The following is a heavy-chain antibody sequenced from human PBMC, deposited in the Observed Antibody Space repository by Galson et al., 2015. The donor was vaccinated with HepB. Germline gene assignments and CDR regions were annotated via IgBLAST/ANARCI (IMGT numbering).Heavy chain of an antibody. CDR2: ISISGSGK. D-gene: IGHD1-1*01. CDR3: AKGTTSIDY. CDR1: GFTFSRTG. V-gene: IGHV3-23*01. J-gene: IGHJ4*02. Sequence: SLRLSCAGSGFTFSRTGMTWVRQAPGKGLECASAISISGSGKDYVDSVRGRFTISRDNSKNMLYLQMNDLRAEDTAVYYCAKGTTSIDYWGQGTLVTVSS.